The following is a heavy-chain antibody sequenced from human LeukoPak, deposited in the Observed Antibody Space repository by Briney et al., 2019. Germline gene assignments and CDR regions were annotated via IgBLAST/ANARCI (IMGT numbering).Heavy chain of an antibody. D-gene: IGHD3-22*01. V-gene: IGHV3-66*01. Sequence: GGSLRLSCAASGFTVSSNYMSWVRQAPGKGLEWVSVIYNDGSSYYADSVKGRFTISRDNSKNTLYLQMNNLGAEDTALYYCARDNGNYYYDTSGYYYYFDYWGQGTLVTVSS. CDR1: GFTVSSNY. J-gene: IGHJ4*02. CDR2: IYNDGSS. CDR3: ARDNGNYYYDTSGYYYYFDY.